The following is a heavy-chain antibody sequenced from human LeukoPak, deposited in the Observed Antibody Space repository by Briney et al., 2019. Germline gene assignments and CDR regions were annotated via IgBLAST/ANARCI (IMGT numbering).Heavy chain of an antibody. J-gene: IGHJ4*02. CDR3: ARDSGSYYVC. D-gene: IGHD1-26*01. Sequence: GGSLRLSCAASGFTFSSYSMNWVRQAPGKGLEWVSSISSSSSYIYYADSVKGRFTISRDNAKNSMYLQMNSLRAEDTAVYYCARDSGSYYVCWGQGTLVTVSS. CDR2: ISSSSSYI. V-gene: IGHV3-21*01. CDR1: GFTFSSYS.